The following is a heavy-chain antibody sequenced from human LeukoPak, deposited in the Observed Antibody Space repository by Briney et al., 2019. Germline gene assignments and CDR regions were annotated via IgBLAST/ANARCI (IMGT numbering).Heavy chain of an antibody. CDR2: IIPIFGTA. CDR1: GGTFSSYA. J-gene: IGHJ5*02. CDR3: ARDQSPSARGYWLDP. Sequence: SVNVSCKASGGTFSSYAISWVRQAPGQGLEWMGGIIPIFGTANYAQKFQGRVTITTDESTSTAYMELSSLRSEDTAVYYCARDQSPSARGYWLDPWGQGTLVTVSS. V-gene: IGHV1-69*05.